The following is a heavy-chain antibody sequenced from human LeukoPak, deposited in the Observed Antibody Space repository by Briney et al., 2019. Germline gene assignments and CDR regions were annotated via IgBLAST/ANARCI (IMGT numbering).Heavy chain of an antibody. CDR1: GGSISSYY. D-gene: IGHD5/OR15-5a*01. J-gene: IGHJ6*02. CDR2: IYYNGST. V-gene: IGHV4-59*01. CDR3: ASASTPIYYYYYGMDV. Sequence: PSETLSLTCTVSGGSISSYYWSWIRQPPGKGLEWIGYIYYNGSTNYNPSLKSRITISIDTSKKHFSLKLSSATAADTAVYYCASASTPIYYYYYGMDVWGQGTPVTVSS.